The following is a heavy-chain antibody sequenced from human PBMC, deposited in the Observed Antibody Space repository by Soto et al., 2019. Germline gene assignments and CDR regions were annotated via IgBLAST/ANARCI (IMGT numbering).Heavy chain of an antibody. D-gene: IGHD1-26*01. CDR3: ARTGSPPYYYYGMDV. Sequence: GESLKISCKGSGYSFTSYWISWVRQMPGKGLEWMGRIDPSDSYTNYSPSFQGHVTISADKSISTAYLQWNSLKASDTAMYYCARTGSPPYYYYGMDVWGQGTTVTVSS. J-gene: IGHJ6*02. CDR1: GYSFTSYW. V-gene: IGHV5-10-1*01. CDR2: IDPSDSYT.